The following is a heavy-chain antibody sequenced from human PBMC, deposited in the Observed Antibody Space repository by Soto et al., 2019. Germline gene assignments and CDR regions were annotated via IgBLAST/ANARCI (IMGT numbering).Heavy chain of an antibody. CDR1: GFTFSRDV. Sequence: QVQLVESGGGVVQPGRSLRLSCAASGFTFSRDVMLWVRQAPGKGLECVAIISYDGTDKNYADSVKGRFTISRDNSKNTLFLQMNSLRTEETAVYYCARTHYSSSWIDSWGQGTLVTASS. J-gene: IGHJ4*02. D-gene: IGHD6-13*01. CDR2: ISYDGTDK. V-gene: IGHV3-30-3*01. CDR3: ARTHYSSSWIDS.